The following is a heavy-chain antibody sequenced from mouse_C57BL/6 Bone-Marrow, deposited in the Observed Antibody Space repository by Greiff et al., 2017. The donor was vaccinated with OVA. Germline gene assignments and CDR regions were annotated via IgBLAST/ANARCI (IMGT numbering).Heavy chain of an antibody. CDR2: IHPNSGST. Sequence: QVHVKQPGAELVKPGASVKLSCKASGYTFTSYWMHWVKQRPGQGLEWIGMIHPNSGSTNYNEKFKSKATLTVDKSSSTAYMQLSSLTSEDSAVYYCAVTGFAYWGQGTLVTVSA. J-gene: IGHJ3*01. V-gene: IGHV1-64*01. CDR3: AVTGFAY. D-gene: IGHD3-1*01. CDR1: GYTFTSYW.